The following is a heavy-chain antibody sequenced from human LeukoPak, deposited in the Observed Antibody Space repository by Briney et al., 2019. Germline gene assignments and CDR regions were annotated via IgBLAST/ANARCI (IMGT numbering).Heavy chain of an antibody. J-gene: IGHJ1*01. CDR3: AKVGSSWYEYFQH. D-gene: IGHD6-13*01. CDR2: IYSGGSA. CDR1: GFTVGSNY. Sequence: GSLRLSCAASGFTVGSNYMSWVRQAPGKGLEWVSIIYSGGSAYYADSVKGRFTISRDNSKNTLFLQMNSLRAEDTAVYYCAKVGSSWYEYFQHWGQGTLVTVSS. V-gene: IGHV3-66*01.